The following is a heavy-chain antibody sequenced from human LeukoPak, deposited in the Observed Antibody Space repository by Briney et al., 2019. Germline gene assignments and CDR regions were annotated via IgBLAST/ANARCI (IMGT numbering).Heavy chain of an antibody. CDR1: GGSISSAGYY. CDR2: IYYSGST. Sequence: SETLSLTCTVSGGSISSAGYYWSWIRQHPGKGLEWIGYIYYSGSTYYNPSLKSRVTISVDTSKNQFSLKLSSVTAADTAVYYCAREAHYYDSSGYSDAFDIWGQGTMVTVSS. D-gene: IGHD3-22*01. J-gene: IGHJ3*02. CDR3: AREAHYYDSSGYSDAFDI. V-gene: IGHV4-31*03.